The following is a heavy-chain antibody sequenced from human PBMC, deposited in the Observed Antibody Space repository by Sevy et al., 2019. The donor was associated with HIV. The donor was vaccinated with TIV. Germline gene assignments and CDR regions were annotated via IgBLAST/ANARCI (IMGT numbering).Heavy chain of an antibody. Sequence: SGPTLVKPTQTLTLTCTFSGFSLSTSGVGVGWIRQPPGKALEWLTLIYWDDDNRYSPSLKSRWTITKDTSKNQLVLTMTNMDPVDTATYYCAHRQMGATYFDYWGQGTLVTVSS. CDR3: AHRQMGATYFDY. CDR2: IYWDDDN. D-gene: IGHD1-26*01. J-gene: IGHJ4*02. CDR1: GFSLSTSGVG. V-gene: IGHV2-5*02.